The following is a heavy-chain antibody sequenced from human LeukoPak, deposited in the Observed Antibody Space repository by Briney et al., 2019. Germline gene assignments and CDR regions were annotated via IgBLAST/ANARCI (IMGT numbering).Heavy chain of an antibody. Sequence: SETLSLTCTVSGGSISSYYWSWIRQPPGKGLEWIGYIYYSGSTNYNPSLKSRVTISVDTSKNQFSLKLSSVTAADTAVYYCARVARGYSYGKEVYYFDYWGQGTLVTASS. CDR2: IYYSGST. CDR1: GGSISSYY. D-gene: IGHD5-18*01. V-gene: IGHV4-59*01. J-gene: IGHJ4*02. CDR3: ARVARGYSYGKEVYYFDY.